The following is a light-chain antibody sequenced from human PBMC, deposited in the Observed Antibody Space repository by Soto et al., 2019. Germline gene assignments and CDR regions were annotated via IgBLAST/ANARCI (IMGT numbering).Light chain of an antibody. CDR2: EVS. J-gene: IGLJ2*01. CDR1: SSDVGSYNL. V-gene: IGLV2-23*02. CDR3: CSYAGGGVV. Sequence: QAASVSGSPGQSITISCTGTSSDVGSYNLVSWYQQHPGKAPKLMIYEVSKRPSGVSNRFSGSKSGNTASLTISGLQAEDEADYYCCSYAGGGVVFGGGTKLTVL.